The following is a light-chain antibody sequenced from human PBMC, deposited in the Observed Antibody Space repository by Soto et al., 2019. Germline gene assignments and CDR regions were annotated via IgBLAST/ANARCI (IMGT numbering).Light chain of an antibody. CDR3: SSYTSSSTSYV. Sequence: QSALAQPASVSGSPGQSITISCTGTSSDVGGHNYVSWYQHYPGKAPKLMIYEVSNRPSGVSNRFSGSKSGNTASLTISGLQAEDEADYYCSSYTSSSTSYVFGTGTKVTVL. CDR1: SSDVGGHNY. V-gene: IGLV2-14*01. J-gene: IGLJ1*01. CDR2: EVS.